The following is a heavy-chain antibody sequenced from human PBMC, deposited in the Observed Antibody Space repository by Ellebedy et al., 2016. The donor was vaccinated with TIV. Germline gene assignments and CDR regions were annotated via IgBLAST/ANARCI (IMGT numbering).Heavy chain of an antibody. D-gene: IGHD4-23*01. V-gene: IGHV3-23*01. Sequence: PGGSLRLSCAASGLTFSSHAMSWVRQAPGKGLEWVSSITEIGGNTYYADSVKGRFTISRDNSKDTLFLQMKTLRAEDTDIYFCARDPVGVGPAFDVWGQGTMVTVSS. CDR3: ARDPVGVGPAFDV. CDR1: GLTFSSHA. CDR2: ITEIGGNT. J-gene: IGHJ3*01.